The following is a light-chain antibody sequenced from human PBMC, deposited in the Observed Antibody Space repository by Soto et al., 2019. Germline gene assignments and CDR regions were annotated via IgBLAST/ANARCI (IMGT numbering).Light chain of an antibody. J-gene: IGKJ2*01. Sequence: DIQMTQSPSSLSASVGDRVTITCQASQDIRKFLNWYQQKTGKAPKLLIYDASNLETGVPSRFSGSGSGTDLTFTINSLQPEDFATYFCQQYNNLSPSFGQGTKLEIK. CDR1: QDIRKF. V-gene: IGKV1-33*01. CDR2: DAS. CDR3: QQYNNLSPS.